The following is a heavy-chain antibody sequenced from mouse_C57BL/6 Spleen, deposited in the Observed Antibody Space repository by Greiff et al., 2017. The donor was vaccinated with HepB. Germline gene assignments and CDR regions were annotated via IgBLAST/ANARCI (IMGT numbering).Heavy chain of an antibody. CDR1: GFTFSSYA. Sequence: EVQLVESGGGLVKPGGSLKLSCAASGFTFSSYAMSWVRQTPEKRLEWVATISDGGSYTYYPDNVKGRFTISRDNANNNLYLQMSHLKSEDTAMYYCARPYYYGSSYYFDYWGQGTTLTVSS. J-gene: IGHJ2*01. CDR2: ISDGGSYT. V-gene: IGHV5-4*01. CDR3: ARPYYYGSSYYFDY. D-gene: IGHD1-1*01.